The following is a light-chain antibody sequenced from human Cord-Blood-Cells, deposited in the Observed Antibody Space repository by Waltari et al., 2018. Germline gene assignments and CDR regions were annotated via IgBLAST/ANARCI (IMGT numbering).Light chain of an antibody. Sequence: DIQMTQSPSTLSASVGDRVTITCRASQSISSWLAWYQQKQGKAPKLLIYKASSLESGVPSRFSGSGSGTEFTLTISSLQPDDFAAYDCQQYKSYPLTFGGGTKVEIK. CDR3: QQYKSYPLT. V-gene: IGKV1-5*03. CDR2: KAS. CDR1: QSISSW. J-gene: IGKJ4*01.